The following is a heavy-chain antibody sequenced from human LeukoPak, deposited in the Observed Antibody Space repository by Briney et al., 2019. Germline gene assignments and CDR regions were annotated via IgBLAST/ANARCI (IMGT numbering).Heavy chain of an antibody. Sequence: ASVKVSCKASGYTFTGYYIQWVRQAPGQGLEWMGWINPHSGGTSYAQEFQGRVTMTRDTSISTAYMELSSLRPDDTAVYSCARGVTARGFYYYIDIWGNGTTVTISS. J-gene: IGHJ6*03. CDR3: ARGVTARGFYYYIDI. D-gene: IGHD2-21*02. CDR1: GYTFTGYY. V-gene: IGHV1-2*02. CDR2: INPHSGGT.